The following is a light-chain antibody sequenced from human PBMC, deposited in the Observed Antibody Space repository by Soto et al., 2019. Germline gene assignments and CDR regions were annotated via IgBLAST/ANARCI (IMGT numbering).Light chain of an antibody. CDR2: LSSDGSH. J-gene: IGLJ2*01. V-gene: IGLV4-69*01. Sequence: QPVLTQSPSASASLGASVKLTCTLSSGHSSYAIAWHQQQPEKGPRYLMKLSSDGSHTKGDGIPDRFSGSSSGAERYLIISSLQSEDEADYYCQTWGTGIRVFGGGTQLTVL. CDR3: QTWGTGIRV. CDR1: SGHSSYA.